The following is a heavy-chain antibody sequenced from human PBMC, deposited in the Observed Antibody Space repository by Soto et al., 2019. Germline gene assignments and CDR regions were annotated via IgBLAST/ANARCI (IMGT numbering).Heavy chain of an antibody. CDR1: GFTVSRNY. CDR2: IASGDRT. D-gene: IGHD2-15*01. Sequence: EVQLVESGGGLVQPGGSLRLSCAASGFTVSRNYMTWVRQAPGEGPGWVSTIASGDRTYYGDSVKGRFTISRDNSKNTLYLQMNSLRADDTAVYYCASGYCSGGSCYPAYWGQGTLVTVSS. J-gene: IGHJ4*02. CDR3: ASGYCSGGSCYPAY. V-gene: IGHV3-66*01.